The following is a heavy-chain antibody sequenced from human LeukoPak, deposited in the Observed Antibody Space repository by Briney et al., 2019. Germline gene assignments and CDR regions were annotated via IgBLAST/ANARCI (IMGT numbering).Heavy chain of an antibody. CDR1: GFTFSSYE. Sequence: GGSLRLSCAAPGFTFSSYEMNWVRQAPGKGLEWVSYISSSGSTKSYADSVKGRFTISRDNAKNSLYLQMNSLRAEDTAVYYCARDGGYYDSSGYSFDYWGQGTLVTVSS. D-gene: IGHD3-22*01. V-gene: IGHV3-48*03. J-gene: IGHJ4*02. CDR3: ARDGGYYDSSGYSFDY. CDR2: ISSSGSTK.